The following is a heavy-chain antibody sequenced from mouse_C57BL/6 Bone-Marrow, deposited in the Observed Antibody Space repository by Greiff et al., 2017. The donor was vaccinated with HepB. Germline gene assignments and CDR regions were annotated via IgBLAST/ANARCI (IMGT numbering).Heavy chain of an antibody. D-gene: IGHD3-2*02. Sequence: EVQGVESGGGLVQPKGSLKLSCAASGFTFNTYAMHWVRQAPGKGLEWVARIRSKSSNYATYYADSVKDRFTISRDDSQSMLYLQMNNLKTEDTAMYYGVREGTSSGPFDYWGQGTTLTVSS. J-gene: IGHJ2*01. V-gene: IGHV10-3*01. CDR3: VREGTSSGPFDY. CDR1: GFTFNTYA. CDR2: IRSKSSNYAT.